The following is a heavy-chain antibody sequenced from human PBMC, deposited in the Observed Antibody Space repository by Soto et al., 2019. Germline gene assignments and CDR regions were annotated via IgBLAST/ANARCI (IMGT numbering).Heavy chain of an antibody. V-gene: IGHV1-18*01. CDR3: ARAEDSSGYYRVYYYYYGMDV. Sequence: GASVKVSCEACGYSFTSYGISWVRQAPGQGLEWMGWISAYNGNTNYAQKLQGRVTMTTDTSTSTAYMELRSLRSDDTAVYYCARAEDSSGYYRVYYYYYGMDVWGQGTTVTVSS. CDR2: ISAYNGNT. J-gene: IGHJ6*02. CDR1: GYSFTSYG. D-gene: IGHD3-22*01.